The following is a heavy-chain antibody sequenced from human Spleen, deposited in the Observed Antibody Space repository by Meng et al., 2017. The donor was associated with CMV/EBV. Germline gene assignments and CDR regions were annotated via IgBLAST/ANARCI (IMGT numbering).Heavy chain of an antibody. V-gene: IGHV6-1*01. CDR1: GDSGSSNRGA. J-gene: IGHJ4*02. D-gene: IGHD5-24*01. CDR2: TYYRSKWYN. CDR3: SRDSEMATLDY. Sequence: QAQLPQSGPGLGRPSPPLPLTFAIAGDSGSSNRGAWNGIRQSPTRGREGLGRTYYRSKWYNDYAVSVKSLITINPDTSKNQFSLQLNTVTPEDTAVYHCSRDSEMATLDYWGQGTLVTVSS.